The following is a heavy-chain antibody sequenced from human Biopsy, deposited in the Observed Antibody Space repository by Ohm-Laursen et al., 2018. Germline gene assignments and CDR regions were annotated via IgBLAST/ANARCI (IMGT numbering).Heavy chain of an antibody. V-gene: IGHV4-59*08. D-gene: IGHD2-2*01. J-gene: IGHJ2*01. CDR1: GGSFTYYY. CDR2: IDYSGST. Sequence: SETLSLTCTASGGSFTYYYWSWIRQPPGEGLEWIAYIDYSGSTNCDPSLKSRVNISIDTSKNQFSLRLSAVTAADTAVYYCARRRCSSTSCVDWYFDLWGRGTLVTVSS. CDR3: ARRRCSSTSCVDWYFDL.